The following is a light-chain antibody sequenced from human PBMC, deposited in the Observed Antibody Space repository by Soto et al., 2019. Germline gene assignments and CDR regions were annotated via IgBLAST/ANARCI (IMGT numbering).Light chain of an antibody. CDR1: QNVSSNY. Sequence: EIVLTQSPGTLSLSPGERATLSCRASQNVSSNYLAWYQQKPGQAPRLLIYGASSRATGIPDRFSGSGSGTDLTLTISRLEPEDFAVYYCQKDGSSPYTFGQGTKLEIK. CDR2: GAS. J-gene: IGKJ2*01. CDR3: QKDGSSPYT. V-gene: IGKV3-20*01.